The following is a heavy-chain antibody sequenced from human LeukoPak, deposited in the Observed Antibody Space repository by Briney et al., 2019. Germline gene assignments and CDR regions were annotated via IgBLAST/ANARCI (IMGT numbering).Heavy chain of an antibody. J-gene: IGHJ3*02. D-gene: IGHD4-11*01. CDR2: INTNTGNP. V-gene: IGHV7-4-1*02. CDR1: GYTFTRYA. Sequence: ASVKVSCKASGYTFTRYALNWVRQAPGQGLEWMGWINTNTGNPTYAQGFTGRFVFSLDSSVTTAYLQISSLKAEDTAVYYCASALTTGHHDAFDTWGQGTMVTVSS. CDR3: ASALTTGHHDAFDT.